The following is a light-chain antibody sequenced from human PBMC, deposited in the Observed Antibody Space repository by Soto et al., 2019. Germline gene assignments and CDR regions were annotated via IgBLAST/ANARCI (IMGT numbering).Light chain of an antibody. Sequence: DIQLPQSPSFLSASVAARASITCRASQGINNYLAWYQQKPGEAPNLLIYIASTLQNGVPSRFSGSGSGTEFTLTISSLQPEDFATYYCQKLDSYPLTFGRGTKVDIK. CDR3: QKLDSYPLT. CDR2: IAS. J-gene: IGKJ4*01. CDR1: QGINNY. V-gene: IGKV1-9*01.